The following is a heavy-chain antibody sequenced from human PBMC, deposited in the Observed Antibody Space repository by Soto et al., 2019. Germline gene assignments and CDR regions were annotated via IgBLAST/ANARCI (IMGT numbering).Heavy chain of an antibody. CDR1: GGSISSYY. CDR3: ARTYYDFWSGYWRWFDP. Sequence: LETLPHTCTVSGGSISSYYWSWIRQPTGKGLEWIGYIYYSGSTNYNPSLKSRVTISVDTSKNQFSLKLSSVTAADTAVYYCARTYYDFWSGYWRWFDPWGQGTLVTVSS. D-gene: IGHD3-3*01. J-gene: IGHJ5*02. V-gene: IGHV4-59*01. CDR2: IYYSGST.